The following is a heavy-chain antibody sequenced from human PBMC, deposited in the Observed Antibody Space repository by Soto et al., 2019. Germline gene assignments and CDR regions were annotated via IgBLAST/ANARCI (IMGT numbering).Heavy chain of an antibody. D-gene: IGHD4-17*01. CDR1: GFTFSSYG. CDR3: AKHLYGDQYYFDY. Sequence: GGSLRLSCAASGFTFSSYGMHWVRQAPGKGLEWVAVIPYDGSNKYYADSVKGRFTISRDNSKNTLYLQMNSLRAEDTAVYYCAKHLYGDQYYFDYWGQGTLVTVSS. V-gene: IGHV3-30*18. CDR2: IPYDGSNK. J-gene: IGHJ4*02.